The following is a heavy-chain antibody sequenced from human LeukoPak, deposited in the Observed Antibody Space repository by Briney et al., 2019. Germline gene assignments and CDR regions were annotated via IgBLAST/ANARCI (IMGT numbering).Heavy chain of an antibody. CDR1: GGSISSYY. Sequence: SETLSLTCTVSGGSISSYYWSWIRQPPGKGLEWIGYIYYSGSTNYNPSLKSRVTISVDTSKNQFSLKLSSVTAADPAVYYCARFSCSGGSCYFDYWGQGTLFTVSS. J-gene: IGHJ4*02. V-gene: IGHV4-59*01. D-gene: IGHD2-15*01. CDR3: ARFSCSGGSCYFDY. CDR2: IYYSGST.